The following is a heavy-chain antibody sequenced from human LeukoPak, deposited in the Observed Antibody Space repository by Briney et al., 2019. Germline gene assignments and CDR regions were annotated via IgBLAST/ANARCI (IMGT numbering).Heavy chain of an antibody. V-gene: IGHV4-39*01. CDR1: GGSISSSSYY. J-gene: IGHJ4*02. Sequence: KPSETLSLTCTVSGGSISSSSYYWGWIRQPPGKGLEWIGSIYYSGSTYYNPSLKRRVTISVDTSKNQFSLTLSSVTAADTAVYYCARHTIVVVPAAIDYWGQGTLVTVSS. D-gene: IGHD2-2*01. CDR3: ARHTIVVVPAAIDY. CDR2: IYYSGST.